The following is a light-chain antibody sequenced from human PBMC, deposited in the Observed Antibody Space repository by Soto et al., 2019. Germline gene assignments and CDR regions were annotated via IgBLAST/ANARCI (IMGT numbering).Light chain of an antibody. J-gene: IGKJ2*01. CDR2: GAS. CDR3: QQFGSSYT. V-gene: IGKV3-20*01. CDR1: QSVSSSY. Sequence: EIVLTQSPGTLSLSPGERATLSCRASQSVSSSYLAWYQQKPGQAPRLLIYGASSRATGIPDRFSGSGSGTDFTLTISSLEPEDFAVYYCQQFGSSYTFGQGTKLDI.